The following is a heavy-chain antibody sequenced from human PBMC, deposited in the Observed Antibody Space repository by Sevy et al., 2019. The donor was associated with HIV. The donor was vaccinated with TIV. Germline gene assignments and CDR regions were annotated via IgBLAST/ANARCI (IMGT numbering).Heavy chain of an antibody. Sequence: GGSLRLSCAASGFTFSNYAMHWVRQAPGKGLPWVALIWYDGSKIFYADSVKGRFTISRDNSESTLYLQMNSLRAEDTALYHCAKGGPNSGYDYYFDYWGQGTLVTVSS. CDR1: GFTFSNYA. CDR3: AKGGPNSGYDYYFDY. V-gene: IGHV3-33*06. CDR2: IWYDGSKI. J-gene: IGHJ4*02. D-gene: IGHD5-12*01.